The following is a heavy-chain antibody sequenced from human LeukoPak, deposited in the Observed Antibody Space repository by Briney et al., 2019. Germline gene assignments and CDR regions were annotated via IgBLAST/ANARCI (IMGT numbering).Heavy chain of an antibody. V-gene: IGHV3-15*01. Sequence: PGGSLRLSCAASGFTFGNAWMSWVRQAPGKGLEWVGRIKSKTDGGTTDYAAPVKGRFTISRDDSKNTLYLQMNSLKTEDTAVYYCTTRTYYDILTGYLPLVDYWGQGTLVTVSS. CDR1: GFTFGNAW. CDR2: IKSKTDGGTT. D-gene: IGHD3-9*01. CDR3: TTRTYYDILTGYLPLVDY. J-gene: IGHJ4*02.